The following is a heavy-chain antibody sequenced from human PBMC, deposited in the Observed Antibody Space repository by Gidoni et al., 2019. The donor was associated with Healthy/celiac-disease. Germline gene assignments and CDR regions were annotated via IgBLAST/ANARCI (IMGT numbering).Heavy chain of an antibody. V-gene: IGHV4-59*01. J-gene: IGHJ5*02. D-gene: IGHD3-10*01. CDR2: IYYSGST. Sequence: QVQLQASGPGLVKPSATLSLPCTVSGGSISSYYWSWIRQPPGKGLEWIGYIYYSGSTNYNPSLKSRVTISVDTSKNQFSLKLSSVTAADTAVYYCARDAGSGWFGDRWNWFDPWGQGTLVTVSS. CDR1: GGSISSYY. CDR3: ARDAGSGWFGDRWNWFDP.